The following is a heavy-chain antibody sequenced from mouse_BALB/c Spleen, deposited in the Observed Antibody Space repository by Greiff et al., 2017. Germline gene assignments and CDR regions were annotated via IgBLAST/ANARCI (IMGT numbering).Heavy chain of an antibody. Sequence: EVHLVESGGGLVQPGGSRKLSCAASGFTFSSFGMHWVRQAPEKGLEWVAYISSGSSTIYYADTVKGRFTISRDNPKNTLFLQMTSLRSEDTAMYYCARVDAMDYWGQGTSVTVSS. CDR1: GFTFSSFG. CDR3: ARVDAMDY. CDR2: ISSGSSTI. V-gene: IGHV5-17*02. J-gene: IGHJ4*01.